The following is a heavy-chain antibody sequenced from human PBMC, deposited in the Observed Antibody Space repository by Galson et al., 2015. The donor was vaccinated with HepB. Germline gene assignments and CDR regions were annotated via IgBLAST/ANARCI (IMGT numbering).Heavy chain of an antibody. CDR1: GGTLGNYA. J-gene: IGHJ6*02. V-gene: IGHV1-69*06. CDR2: VIPLYEKT. CDR3: ARELGVVETNRPRYVYFVMDV. Sequence: SVKVSCKASGGTLGNYALSWVRQAPGQGLEWVGGVIPLYEKTTYARKFEGRVTIVADTSTNTAYLELGRLTLEDTAVYYCARELGVVETNRPRYVYFVMDVWGQGTAVIVSS. D-gene: IGHD5-12*01.